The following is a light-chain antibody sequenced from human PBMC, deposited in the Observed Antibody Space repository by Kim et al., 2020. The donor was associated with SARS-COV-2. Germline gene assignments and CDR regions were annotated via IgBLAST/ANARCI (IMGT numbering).Light chain of an antibody. CDR1: GSDVRNYEL. V-gene: IGLV2-23*02. CDR3: CSYAGPSAFMV. Sequence: SISISCTGTGSDVRNYELVSWYQHRPGTAPKLLILKVSKRPSGVSGRFSGSKSSDTAPLTISGLQAEDETDYCCCSYAGPSAFMVFGGGTQLTVL. CDR2: KVS. J-gene: IGLJ3*02.